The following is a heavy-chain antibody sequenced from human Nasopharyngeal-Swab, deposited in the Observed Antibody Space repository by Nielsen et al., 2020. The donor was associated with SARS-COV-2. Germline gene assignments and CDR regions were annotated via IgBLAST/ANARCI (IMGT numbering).Heavy chain of an antibody. CDR2: FDPEDGET. CDR1: GGTFSSYA. J-gene: IGHJ6*02. V-gene: IGHV1-24*01. Sequence: ASVKVSCKASGGTFSSYAISWVRQAPGKGLEWMGGFDPEDGETIYAQKFQGRVTMTEDTSTDTAYMELSSLRSEDTAVYYCATALTIFGADHYYYYYGMDVWGQGTTVTVSS. D-gene: IGHD3-3*01. CDR3: ATALTIFGADHYYYYYGMDV.